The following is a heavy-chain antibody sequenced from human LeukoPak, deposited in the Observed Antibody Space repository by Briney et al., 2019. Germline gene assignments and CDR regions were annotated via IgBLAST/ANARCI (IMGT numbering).Heavy chain of an antibody. V-gene: IGHV3-33*01. CDR2: IWYDGAQK. CDR1: GFTFINYG. D-gene: IGHD2-15*01. CDR3: ARDPSLRVALDY. Sequence: GGPLRLSCAASGFTFINYGMHWVRQAPGKGLEWVAVIWYDGAQKYYADSVKGRFTISRDNTKNTLYLQMNSLRVEDTAVYYCARDPSLRVALDYWGQGTLVTVSS. J-gene: IGHJ4*02.